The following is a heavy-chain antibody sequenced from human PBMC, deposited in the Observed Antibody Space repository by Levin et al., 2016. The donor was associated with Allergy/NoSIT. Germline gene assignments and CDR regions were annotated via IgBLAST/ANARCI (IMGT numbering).Heavy chain of an antibody. Sequence: GESLKISCAASGFTFSSYAMSWVRQAPGKGLEWVSAISGSGGSTYYADSVKGRFTISRDNSKNTLYLQMNSLRAEDTAVYYCAKDPEEAAIYYYYGMDVWGQGTTVTVSS. J-gene: IGHJ6*02. CDR2: ISGSGGST. CDR1: GFTFSSYA. CDR3: AKDPEEAAIYYYYGMDV. V-gene: IGHV3-23*01. D-gene: IGHD2-2*01.